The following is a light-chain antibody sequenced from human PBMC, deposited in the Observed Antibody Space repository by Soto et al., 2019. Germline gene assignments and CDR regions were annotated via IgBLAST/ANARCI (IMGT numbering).Light chain of an antibody. V-gene: IGKV1-5*01. Sequence: DIQMTQSPSTLSASVGDRVTITCRASQSINIWLAWYQQKPGKAPKVLIYDASSLKSGVPSRFSGSGSGTEFTLTISSLQPDDFATYYCQQYKSCSWTFGQGTKVDTK. CDR2: DAS. CDR3: QQYKSCSWT. J-gene: IGKJ1*01. CDR1: QSINIW.